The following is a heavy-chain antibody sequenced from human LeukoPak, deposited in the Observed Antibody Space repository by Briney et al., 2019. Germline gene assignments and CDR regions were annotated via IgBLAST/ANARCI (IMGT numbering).Heavy chain of an antibody. V-gene: IGHV4-39*07. J-gene: IGHJ3*02. CDR1: GGSISSSSYY. Sequence: KPSETLSLTCTVSGGSISSSSYYWGWIRQPPGKGLEWIGSIYYSGSTYYNPSLKSRVTISVDTSKNQFSLKLSSVTAADTAVYYCARAMDATGIVDIWGQGTMVTVSS. CDR2: IYYSGST. D-gene: IGHD3-10*01. CDR3: ARAMDATGIVDI.